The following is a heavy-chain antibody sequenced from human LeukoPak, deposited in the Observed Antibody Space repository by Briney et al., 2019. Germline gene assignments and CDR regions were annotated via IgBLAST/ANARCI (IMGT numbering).Heavy chain of an antibody. CDR3: ARDGQQLAFDY. J-gene: IGHJ4*02. CDR1: GYSLSSGYY. Sequence: SETLSLTCTVSGYSLSSGYYWGWIRQPPGKGLECIGSIHYSGSTYYNPSLKSRVTISIDTSKNQFSLNLSSVTAADTAVYYCARDGQQLAFDYWGQGALVTVSS. D-gene: IGHD6-13*01. CDR2: IHYSGST. V-gene: IGHV4-38-2*02.